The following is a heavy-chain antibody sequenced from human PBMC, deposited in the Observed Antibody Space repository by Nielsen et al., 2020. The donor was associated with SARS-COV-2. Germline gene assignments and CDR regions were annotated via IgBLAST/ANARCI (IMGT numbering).Heavy chain of an antibody. D-gene: IGHD6-13*01. CDR2: ISYDGSNK. CDR1: GFTFSDSY. J-gene: IGHJ1*01. V-gene: IGHV3-30-3*01. CDR3: ARGPEQQLVPEFFQH. Sequence: GESLKISCAASGFTFSDSYMSWIRQAPGKGLEWVAVISYDGSNKYYADSVKGRFTISRDNSKNTLYLQMNSLRAEDTAVYYCARGPEQQLVPEFFQHWGQGTLVSVSS.